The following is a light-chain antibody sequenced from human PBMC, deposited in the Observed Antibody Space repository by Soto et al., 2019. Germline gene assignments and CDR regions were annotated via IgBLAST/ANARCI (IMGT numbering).Light chain of an antibody. J-gene: IGKJ4*01. CDR1: QSVSSY. V-gene: IGKV3-11*01. CDR3: QQRSNWLT. CDR2: DPP. Sequence: EIVLTQSPATLAFSPGERATLSCRASQSVSSYLAWYQQKPGQAPRLLIYDPPNRATGIPARFSGSGSGTDFTLTISSLEPEDFAVYYCQQRSNWLTFGGGTKVEIK.